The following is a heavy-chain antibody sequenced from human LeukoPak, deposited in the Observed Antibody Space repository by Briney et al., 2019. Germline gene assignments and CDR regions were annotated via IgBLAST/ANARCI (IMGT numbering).Heavy chain of an antibody. CDR1: GGTFSSYA. D-gene: IGHD3-22*01. Sequence: ASVKVSCKASGGTFSSYAISWVRQAPGQGLEWMGRIIPILGIANYAQKFQGRVTITADKSTSTAYMELSSLRSEDTAVHYCARDNPDSGYLDDYWGQGTLVTVSS. V-gene: IGHV1-69*04. CDR3: ARDNPDSGYLDDY. J-gene: IGHJ4*02. CDR2: IIPILGIA.